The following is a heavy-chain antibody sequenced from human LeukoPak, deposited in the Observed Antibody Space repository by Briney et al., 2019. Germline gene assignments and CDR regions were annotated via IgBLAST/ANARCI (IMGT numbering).Heavy chain of an antibody. CDR2: ISGSGGST. Sequence: GGSLRLSCAASGFTFSSYAMSWVRQAPGKGLEWVSAISGSGGSTYYADSVKGRFTISRDNSKNTLYLQMNSLRAEDTAVYYCAKVGGLELYHYYYYMDVWGKGTTVTVSS. D-gene: IGHD1-7*01. CDR3: AKVGGLELYHYYYYMDV. J-gene: IGHJ6*03. V-gene: IGHV3-23*01. CDR1: GFTFSSYA.